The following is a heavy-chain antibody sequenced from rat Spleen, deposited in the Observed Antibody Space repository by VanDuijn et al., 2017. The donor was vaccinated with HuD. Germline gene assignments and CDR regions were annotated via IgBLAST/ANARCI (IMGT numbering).Heavy chain of an antibody. CDR1: GFTFSSFP. V-gene: IGHV5S13*01. CDR2: ISSGGGGT. D-gene: IGHD1-4*01. CDR3: ARVGTRVSRFAY. Sequence: EVQLVDSGGGLVQPGRSMKLSCAASGFTFSSFPMAWIRQGPKKGLEWVASISSGGGGTYYRDSVKGRFTISRDNAKNTQYLQMDSLRSEDTATYYCARVGTRVSRFAYWGQGTLVTVSS. J-gene: IGHJ3*01.